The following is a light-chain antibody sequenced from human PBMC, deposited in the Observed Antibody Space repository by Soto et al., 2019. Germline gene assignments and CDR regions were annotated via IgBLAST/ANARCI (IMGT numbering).Light chain of an antibody. CDR1: HSVSSN. J-gene: IGKJ2*01. Sequence: EIVVTQSPATLSVSPGERVTLSCRASHSVSSNLAWYQQKPGQAPRLLIYGASTRATGIPARFSGSGSGTEFTLTISSLQSEDFAVYYWQQYNNWPPYTFGQGTKLEIK. CDR2: GAS. V-gene: IGKV3-15*01. CDR3: QQYNNWPPYT.